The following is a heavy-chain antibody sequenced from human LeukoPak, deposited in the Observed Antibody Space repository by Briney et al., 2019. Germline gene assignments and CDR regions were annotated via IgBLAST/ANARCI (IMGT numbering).Heavy chain of an antibody. CDR3: ARDPGGDWNGWFDP. J-gene: IGHJ5*02. D-gene: IGHD2-21*01. Sequence: ASVKVSCKVSGYTLTELSMHWVRQAPGKGLEWMGGFDPEDGETIYAQKFQGRVTLTRDMSTSTDYLELSSLRSDDTAAYYCARDPGGDWNGWFDPWGQGTLVTVSS. V-gene: IGHV1-24*01. CDR1: GYTLTELS. CDR2: FDPEDGET.